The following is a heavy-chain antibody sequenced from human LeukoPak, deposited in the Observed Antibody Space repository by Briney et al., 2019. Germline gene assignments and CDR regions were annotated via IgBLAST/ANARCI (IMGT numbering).Heavy chain of an antibody. CDR2: ISSSSNYI. CDR3: ARPSNEGQWLVGQGVDY. Sequence: GGSLRLSCAASGFTFSNYSMNWVRQAPGKGLEWVSSISSSSNYIYYADSVKGRFTISRDNAKKSMYLQMNSLRAEDTAVYYCARPSNEGQWLVGQGVDYWGQGTLVTVSS. CDR1: GFTFSNYS. D-gene: IGHD6-19*01. V-gene: IGHV3-21*01. J-gene: IGHJ4*02.